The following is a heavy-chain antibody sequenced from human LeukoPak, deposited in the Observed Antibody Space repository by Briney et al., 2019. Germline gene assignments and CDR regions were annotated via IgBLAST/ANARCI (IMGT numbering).Heavy chain of an antibody. D-gene: IGHD5-18*01. CDR2: IIPIFGTA. CDR1: GGTFSSYA. J-gene: IGHJ4*02. CDR3: ARSGYSYGLMAGRFDY. V-gene: IGHV1-69*05. Sequence: SVKVSCKASGGTFSSYAISWVRQAPGQGLEWMGGIIPIFGTANYAQKFQGRVTITTDESTSTAYIELSSLRSEDTAVYYCARSGYSYGLMAGRFDYWGQGTLVTVSS.